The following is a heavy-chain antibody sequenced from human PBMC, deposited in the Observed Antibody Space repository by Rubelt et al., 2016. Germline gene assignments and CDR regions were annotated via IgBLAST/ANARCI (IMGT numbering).Heavy chain of an antibody. D-gene: IGHD1-26*01. CDR2: ISGSGGST. J-gene: IGHJ4*02. CDR1: GFTFSTYG. V-gene: IGHV3-23*01. Sequence: PGGSLRLSCAASGFTFSTYGMTWVRQAPGKGLEWVSAISGSGGSTYYADSVKGRFTISRDNSKNTLYLQMNSLRAEDTAVYYCAKDLGYSGSYRFDYWGQGTLVTVSS. CDR3: AKDLGYSGSYRFDY.